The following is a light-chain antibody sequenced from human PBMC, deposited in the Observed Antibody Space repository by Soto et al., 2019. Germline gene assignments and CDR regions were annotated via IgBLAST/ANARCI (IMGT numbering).Light chain of an antibody. CDR1: SSNIGTNA. J-gene: IGLJ2*01. CDR3: AAWDDTLNAVV. V-gene: IGLV1-44*01. CDR2: HGT. Sequence: QSVLTQPPSASGTPGQRVTISCSGSSSNIGTNAVNWYQQFPGAAPKLLIYHGTQRPSGVPGRFSGSKSGTSASLAIGGLQSEDEADYFCAAWDDTLNAVVFGGGTKVTV.